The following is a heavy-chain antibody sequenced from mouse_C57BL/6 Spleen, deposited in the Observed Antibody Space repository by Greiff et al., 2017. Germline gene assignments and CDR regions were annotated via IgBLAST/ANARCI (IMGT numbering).Heavy chain of an antibody. CDR3: AKQGTNYYSNSRGAMDY. CDR2: IWGSGST. D-gene: IGHD2-5*01. J-gene: IGHJ4*01. Sequence: QVQLQESGPGLVAPSQSLSLTCTVSGFSLTSYGVSWVRQPPGTGLEWLGDIWGSGSTNYHPALISRLCISKENSKRQVFFKLNSLQTDDTATYYCAKQGTNYYSNSRGAMDYWGQGTSVTVSS. CDR1: GFSLTSYG. V-gene: IGHV2-3*01.